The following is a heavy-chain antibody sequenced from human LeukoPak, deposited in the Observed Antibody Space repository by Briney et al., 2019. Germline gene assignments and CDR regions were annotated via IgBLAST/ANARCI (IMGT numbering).Heavy chain of an antibody. CDR2: ISYDGSNK. CDR3: ARAVGYDSSGYRDY. CDR1: GFTFSSYA. D-gene: IGHD3-22*01. V-gene: IGHV3-30-3*01. Sequence: QSGGSLRLSCAASGFTFSSYAMHWVRQAPGKGLEWVAVISYDGSNKYYADSVKGRFTISRDSSKNTLYLQMNSLRAEDTAVYYCARAVGYDSSGYRDYWGQGTLVTVSS. J-gene: IGHJ4*02.